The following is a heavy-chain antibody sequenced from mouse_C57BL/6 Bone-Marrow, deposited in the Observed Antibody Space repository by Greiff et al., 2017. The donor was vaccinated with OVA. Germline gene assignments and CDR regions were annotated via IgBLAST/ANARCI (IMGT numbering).Heavy chain of an antibody. CDR3: ARFNYWYFDV. CDR1: GFTFSDYG. V-gene: IGHV5-17*01. CDR2: ISSGSSTI. Sequence: EVQLVESGGGLVKPGGSLKLSCAASGFTFSDYGMHWVRQAPEKGLEWVAYISSGSSTIYYADTVKGRFTISRDNAKNTLFLQITSLRSEDTAIYYCARFNYWYFDVWGTGTAVTVSS. J-gene: IGHJ1*03.